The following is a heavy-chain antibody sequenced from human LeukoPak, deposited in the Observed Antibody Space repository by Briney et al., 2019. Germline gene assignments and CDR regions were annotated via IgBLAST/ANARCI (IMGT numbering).Heavy chain of an antibody. CDR2: ISSSSSYT. CDR1: GFTFSDYY. V-gene: IGHV3-11*06. CDR3: ARLLPLIVATSHWFDP. J-gene: IGHJ5*02. Sequence: KSGGSLRLSCAASGFTFSDYYMSWIRQAPGKGLEWVSYISSSSSYTNYADSVKGRFTISRDNAKNSLYLQMNSLRAEDTAVYYCARLLPLIVATSHWFDPWGQGTLVTVSS. D-gene: IGHD5-12*01.